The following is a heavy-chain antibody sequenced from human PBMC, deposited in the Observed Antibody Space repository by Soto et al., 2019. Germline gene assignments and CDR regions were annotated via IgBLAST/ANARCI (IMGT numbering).Heavy chain of an antibody. V-gene: IGHV1-24*01. D-gene: IGHD6-19*01. J-gene: IGHJ3*02. CDR3: ATSHIAVAVPVRHDALAI. Sequence: KGLEWMGGFDPEDGETIYAQKFQGRVTMTEDTSTDTAYMELSSLRSEDTAVYYCATSHIAVAVPVRHDALAIWRQGTMVTV. CDR2: FDPEDGET.